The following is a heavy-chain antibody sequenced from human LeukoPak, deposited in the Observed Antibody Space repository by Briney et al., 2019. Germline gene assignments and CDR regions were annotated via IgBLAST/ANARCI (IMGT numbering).Heavy chain of an antibody. CDR2: TYYSGST. J-gene: IGHJ4*02. D-gene: IGHD1-1*01. CDR3: ARGGLERHFDY. V-gene: IGHV4-39*07. CDR1: GGSISSTSYY. Sequence: SETLSLTCTVSGGSISSTSYYWGWIRQPPGKGLEWIGSTYYSGSTYYNPSLKSRVTISVDRSKNQFSLKLSSVTAADTAVYYCARGGLERHFDYWGQGTLVTVSS.